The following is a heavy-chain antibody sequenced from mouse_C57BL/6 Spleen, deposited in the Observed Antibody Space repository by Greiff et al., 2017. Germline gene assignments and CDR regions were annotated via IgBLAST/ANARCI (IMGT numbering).Heavy chain of an antibody. CDR2: IDPSDSYT. CDR3: VFTTVVEAY. D-gene: IGHD1-1*01. Sequence: QVQLQQPGAELVMPGASVKLSCKASGYTFTSYWMHWVKQRPGQGLEWIGEIDPSDSYTNYNQKFKGKSTLTVDKSTSTAYMQLSSLTSEDSAVYYCVFTTVVEAYWGQGTLVTVSA. J-gene: IGHJ3*01. V-gene: IGHV1-69*01. CDR1: GYTFTSYW.